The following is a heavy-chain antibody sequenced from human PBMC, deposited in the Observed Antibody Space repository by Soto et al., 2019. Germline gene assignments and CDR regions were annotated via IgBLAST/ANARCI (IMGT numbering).Heavy chain of an antibody. D-gene: IGHD6-6*01. Sequence: GGSLRLSCAASGFTFSSYGMHWVRQAPGKGLEWVAVISYDGSNKYYADSVKGRFTISRDNAKNSLYLQMNSLRAEDTAVYYCARVLRLGGSSSVDYWGQGTLVTVSS. CDR1: GFTFSSYG. CDR2: ISYDGSNK. J-gene: IGHJ4*02. V-gene: IGHV3-30*03. CDR3: ARVLRLGGSSSVDY.